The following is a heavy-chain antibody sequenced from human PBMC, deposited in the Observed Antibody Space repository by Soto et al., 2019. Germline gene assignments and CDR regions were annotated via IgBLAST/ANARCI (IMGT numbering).Heavy chain of an antibody. D-gene: IGHD6-6*01. CDR2: ISGSDDST. CDR1: GFTFSSYA. J-gene: IGHJ4*02. CDR3: AKMSSSSTFDY. Sequence: EVQLLESGGGLVQPGESLRLSCAASGFTFSSYAMSWVHQAPGKGLEWVSVISGSDDSTYYADSVKGRFTISRDNPKNTLYLQMNSLRAEDTDVYYCAKMSSSSTFDYWGQGTLVTVSS. V-gene: IGHV3-23*01.